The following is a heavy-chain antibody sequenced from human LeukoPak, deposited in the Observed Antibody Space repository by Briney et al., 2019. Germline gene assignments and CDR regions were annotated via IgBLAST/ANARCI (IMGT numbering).Heavy chain of an antibody. V-gene: IGHV4-31*03. J-gene: IGHJ4*02. D-gene: IGHD3-22*01. Sequence: SQTLSLTCTVSGGSISSGGYYWSWIRQHPGKGLEWIGYICYSGSTYYNPSLKSRVTISVDTSKNQFSLKLSSVTAADTAAYYCASGIARSDYDSSGFKFDYWGQGTLVTVSS. CDR1: GGSISSGGYY. CDR3: ASGIARSDYDSSGFKFDY. CDR2: ICYSGST.